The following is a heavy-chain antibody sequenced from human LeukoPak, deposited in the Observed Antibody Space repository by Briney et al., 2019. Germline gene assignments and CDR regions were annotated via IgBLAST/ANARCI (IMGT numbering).Heavy chain of an antibody. V-gene: IGHV4-59*01. J-gene: IGHJ6*02. CDR1: GGSISNYY. CDR2: IHYSGST. CDR3: ARGIQYYHYGLDV. Sequence: PSETLSLTCTVSGGSISNYYWSWIRQPPGKGLEWIGYIHYSGSTNYNPSLKSRVTISLDTSKNQFSLKLSSVTAADTAVYYCARGIQYYHYGLDVWGQGTTVTVSS.